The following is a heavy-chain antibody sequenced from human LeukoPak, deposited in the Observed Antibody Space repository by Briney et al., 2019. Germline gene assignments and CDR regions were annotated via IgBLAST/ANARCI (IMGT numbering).Heavy chain of an antibody. J-gene: IGHJ4*02. CDR2: IKKDGSEN. CDR1: GFTFSSYW. D-gene: IGHD5-18*01. V-gene: IGHV3-7*01. Sequence: GGSQRLSCAASGFTFSSYWMSWVRQAPGKGLEWVANIKKDGSENYYVDSVKGRFTISRDNAKKSLYLQMKSLRAEDTAVYYCARHLSGVTGYSYGRGIDYWGQGTLVTVSS. CDR3: ARHLSGVTGYSYGRGIDY.